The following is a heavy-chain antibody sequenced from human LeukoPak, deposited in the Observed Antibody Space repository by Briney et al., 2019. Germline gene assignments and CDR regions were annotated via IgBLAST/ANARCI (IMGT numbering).Heavy chain of an antibody. D-gene: IGHD6-19*01. Sequence: ASVKVSCKASGYTFTGYYMHWVRQAPGQGLEWMGWINPNSGGTNYAQKFQGWVTMTRDTSISTAYMELSRLRSDDTAVYYCARANRYLYNSDGRSELFDYWGQGTLVTVSS. CDR1: GYTFTGYY. CDR3: ARANRYLYNSDGRSELFDY. J-gene: IGHJ4*02. CDR2: INPNSGGT. V-gene: IGHV1-2*04.